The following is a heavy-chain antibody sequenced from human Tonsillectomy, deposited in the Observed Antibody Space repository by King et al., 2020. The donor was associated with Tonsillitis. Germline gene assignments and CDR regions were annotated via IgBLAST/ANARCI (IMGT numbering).Heavy chain of an antibody. J-gene: IGHJ5*01. Sequence: QLVESGGGVVQPGRSLRLSCVASGFTFSDYGVHWVRQAPGKGLEWVAVISFDGNRKHYLDSVGGRFTISRDNSKSTLYLQMNSLRVEDTAVYYCARARLYSSAWGIDSWGQGTLVTVSS. D-gene: IGHD6-19*01. CDR2: ISFDGNRK. CDR1: GFTFSDYG. V-gene: IGHV3-30*19. CDR3: ARARLYSSAWGIDS.